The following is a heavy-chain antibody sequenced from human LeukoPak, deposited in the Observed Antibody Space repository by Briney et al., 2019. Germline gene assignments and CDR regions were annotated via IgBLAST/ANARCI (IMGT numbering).Heavy chain of an antibody. V-gene: IGHV5-51*01. D-gene: IGHD2-2*01. J-gene: IGHJ5*02. CDR2: IYPGDSDT. CDR1: GYSFTTYW. CDR3: ARHGGGYCRSTSCYLFDP. Sequence: GESLKISCKASGYSFTTYWIGWVRQMPGKGVEWMGIIYPGDSDTRYSPSFQGQVTISADKSISTAYLQWSSLKASDTAMYYCARHGGGYCRSTSCYLFDPWGQGTLVTVSS.